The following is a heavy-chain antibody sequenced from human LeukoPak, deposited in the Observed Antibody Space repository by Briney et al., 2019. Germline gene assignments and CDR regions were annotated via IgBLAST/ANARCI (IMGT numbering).Heavy chain of an antibody. D-gene: IGHD3-16*01. Sequence: RAGGSLRLSCAASGFTFDDYAMHWVRHAPGKGLEWVSGISWNSGSIGYADSVKGRFTISRDNAKNSLYLQMNSLRAEDTALYYCAKDPWGYGMDVWGQGTTVTVSS. CDR3: AKDPWGYGMDV. CDR2: ISWNSGSI. J-gene: IGHJ6*02. V-gene: IGHV3-9*01. CDR1: GFTFDDYA.